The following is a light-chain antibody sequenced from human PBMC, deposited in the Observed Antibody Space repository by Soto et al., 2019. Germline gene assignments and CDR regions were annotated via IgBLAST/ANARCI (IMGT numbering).Light chain of an antibody. J-gene: IGLJ2*01. V-gene: IGLV2-23*01. CDR3: CSYAGSSTNVV. CDR2: EGS. CDR1: NSDVGSYNL. Sequence: QSALTQPASVSGSPGQSITISCTGTNSDVGSYNLVSWYQQHPGKAPKLMIYEGSKRPSGISNRFSGSKSGNTASLPISGLQAEDEADYYCCSYAGSSTNVVFGGGTKLTVL.